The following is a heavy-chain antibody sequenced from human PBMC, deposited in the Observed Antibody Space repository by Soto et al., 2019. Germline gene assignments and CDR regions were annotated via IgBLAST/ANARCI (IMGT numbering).Heavy chain of an antibody. Sequence: ASVKVSCKASGYTFTNDGISWVRQAPGQGLEWMGWISADSGYTNYAQKLQGRVTLTTDPVTNTAYMELRSLRSDDTAVYFCARDPAVSTDPLDYWGQGPLVTVSS. CDR2: ISADSGYT. V-gene: IGHV1-18*01. CDR1: GYTFTNDG. CDR3: ARDPAVSTDPLDY. J-gene: IGHJ4*02. D-gene: IGHD4-17*01.